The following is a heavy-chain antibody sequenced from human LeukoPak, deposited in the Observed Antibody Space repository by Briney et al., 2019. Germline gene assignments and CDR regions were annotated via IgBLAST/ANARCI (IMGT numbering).Heavy chain of an antibody. CDR1: GFTFSNYV. D-gene: IGHD1-26*01. J-gene: IGHJ4*02. Sequence: GGSLRLSCAASGFTFSNYVMTWVRQAPGKGLEWVSAVSDSGGGTFYADSVRGRFTISRDNSKNTLFLQVNSLTAEDTAVYYCARVWDSTFDYWGQGTLVTVSS. V-gene: IGHV3-23*01. CDR3: ARVWDSTFDY. CDR2: VSDSGGGT.